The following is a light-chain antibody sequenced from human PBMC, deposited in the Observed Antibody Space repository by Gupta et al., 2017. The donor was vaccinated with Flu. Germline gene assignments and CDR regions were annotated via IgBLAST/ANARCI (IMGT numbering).Light chain of an antibody. CDR3: QQCSNWPRT. CDR2: DAT. Sequence: ERVMPQSPDTLSLSPGERATLSCRASPRVGSYLAWYQQKPGQAPRLLIYDATNRATGIPARFSGSGSVTDFTLTISSLEPEDFAVYYCQQCSNWPRTFGQGTKVEIK. J-gene: IGKJ1*01. CDR1: PRVGSY. V-gene: IGKV3-11*01.